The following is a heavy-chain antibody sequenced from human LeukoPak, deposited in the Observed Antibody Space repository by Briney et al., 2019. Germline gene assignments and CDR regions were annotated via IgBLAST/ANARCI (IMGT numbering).Heavy chain of an antibody. D-gene: IGHD3-10*01. CDR1: GGSISTYY. V-gene: IGHV4-34*01. CDR3: ARGRRYYYGSGRRGWFDH. J-gene: IGHJ5*02. CDR2: INHSGST. Sequence: PSETLSLTCTVSGGSISTYYLSWIRQPPGKGLECIGEINHSGSTNYNPSLKSRVTISVDTSKNQFSLKLSSVTAADTAAYYCARGRRYYYGSGRRGWFDHWGQGTLVTVSS.